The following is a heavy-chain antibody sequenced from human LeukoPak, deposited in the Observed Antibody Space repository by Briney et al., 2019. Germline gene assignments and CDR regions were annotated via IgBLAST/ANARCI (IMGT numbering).Heavy chain of an antibody. CDR3: VRDAQRGFDYSNSLKY. V-gene: IGHV3-33*01. CDR1: GFIYSHYG. J-gene: IGHJ4*01. Sequence: GGSLRLSCAASGFIYSHYGMHWVRQAPGKGLEWVAVIWSDGSNRFYAGSVKGRFTISRDNSLRTLFLQMNSLRVDDTAMYYCVRDAQRGFDYSNSLKYWGHGTLVTVSS. D-gene: IGHD4-11*01. CDR2: IWSDGSNR.